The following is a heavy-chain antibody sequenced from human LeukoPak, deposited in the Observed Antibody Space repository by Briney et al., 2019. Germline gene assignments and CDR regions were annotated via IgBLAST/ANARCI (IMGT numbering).Heavy chain of an antibody. CDR3: ARDKVCEDSNWFDP. V-gene: IGHV3-48*02. D-gene: IGHD2-8*01. J-gene: IGHJ5*02. CDR2: ISSSSSTI. Sequence: GGPLRLPCAASGFTFSSYSMIWVRQAPGKGLEGVSYISSSSSTIYYAASVKGRFTISRDNAKNSLYLQMNSLRDEDTAVYYCARDKVCEDSNWFDPWGQGTLVTVSS. CDR1: GFTFSSYS.